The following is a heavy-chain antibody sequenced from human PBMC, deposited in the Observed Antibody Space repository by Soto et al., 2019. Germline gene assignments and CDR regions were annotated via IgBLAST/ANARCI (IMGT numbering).Heavy chain of an antibody. J-gene: IGHJ6*02. CDR2: IYYSGST. Sequence: SETLSLTCTVSGGSISSSSYYWGWIRQPPGKGLEWIGSIYYSGSTYYNPSLKSRVTISVDTSKNQFSLKLSSVTAADTAAYYCARSSHTVRRRYYYYGLDVWGQGTTVNVSS. V-gene: IGHV4-39*01. D-gene: IGHD4-17*01. CDR1: GGSISSSSYY. CDR3: ARSSHTVRRRYYYYGLDV.